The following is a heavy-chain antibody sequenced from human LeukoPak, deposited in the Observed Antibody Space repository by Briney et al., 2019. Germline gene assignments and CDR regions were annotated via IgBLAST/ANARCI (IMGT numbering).Heavy chain of an antibody. J-gene: IGHJ4*02. CDR2: ISAYNGNT. D-gene: IGHD2-2*01. Sequence: ASVKVSCKASGYTFTSYGISWVRQAPGQGLEWMGWISAYNGNTNYAQKLQGRVTMTTDTSTSTAYMELRSLRSDDTAVYHCARVKVVPAAHMDFDYWGQGTLVTVSS. CDR1: GYTFTSYG. V-gene: IGHV1-18*04. CDR3: ARVKVVPAAHMDFDY.